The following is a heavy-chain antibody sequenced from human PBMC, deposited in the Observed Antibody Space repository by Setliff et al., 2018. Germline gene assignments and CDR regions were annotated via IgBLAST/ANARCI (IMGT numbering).Heavy chain of an antibody. V-gene: IGHV3-48*03. CDR2: ISSSGSTI. CDR1: GFIFRSYE. Sequence: GGSLRLSCAASGFIFRSYEMNWVRQAPGKGLEWVSYISSSGSTIYYADSVKGRFTISRDNAKNSLCLQMNSLRAEDTAVYYCARDKDPWRWFGESSLGYWGQGTLVTVSS. J-gene: IGHJ4*02. CDR3: ARDKDPWRWFGESSLGY. D-gene: IGHD3-10*01.